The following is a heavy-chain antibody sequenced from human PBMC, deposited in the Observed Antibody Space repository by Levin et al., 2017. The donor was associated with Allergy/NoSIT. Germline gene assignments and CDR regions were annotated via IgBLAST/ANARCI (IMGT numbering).Heavy chain of an antibody. CDR2: IKEDGSES. Sequence: GGSLRLSCAASGFTFRTYWMSWVRQAPGKGLEWVANIKEDGSESYYVASVTGRFTMSRDNAKNSLYLQMNSLRVEDTAAYYCARDRDSGYSGGDGLDIWGQGTMVTVSS. J-gene: IGHJ3*02. CDR3: ARDRDSGYSGGDGLDI. V-gene: IGHV3-7*01. CDR1: GFTFRTYW. D-gene: IGHD3-22*01.